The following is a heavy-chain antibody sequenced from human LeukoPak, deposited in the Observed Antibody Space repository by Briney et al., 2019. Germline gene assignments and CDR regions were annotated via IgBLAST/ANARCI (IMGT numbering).Heavy chain of an antibody. CDR1: GYTFTGYY. Sequence: ASLKVSCKASGYTFTGYYMHWVRQAPGQGLEWMGWINPNSGGTNYAQKFQGRVTMTRDTSISTAYMELSRLRSDDTAVYYCNGYCSGGSCYSAGHDAFDIWGQGTMVTVSS. D-gene: IGHD2-15*01. V-gene: IGHV1-2*02. CDR2: INPNSGGT. J-gene: IGHJ3*02. CDR3: NGYCSGGSCYSAGHDAFDI.